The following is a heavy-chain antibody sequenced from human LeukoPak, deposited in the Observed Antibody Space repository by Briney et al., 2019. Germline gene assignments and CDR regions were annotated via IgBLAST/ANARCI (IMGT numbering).Heavy chain of an antibody. Sequence: SETLSLTCTVSGGSISSSSYYWGWIRHPPGKGLVGIGSIYYSGRTYYNPSLKSRVTISVDTSKNQFSLKRSSVTAADTAVYYCARVPFWSGYQNWSDPGGQGTLVTVSS. J-gene: IGHJ5*02. D-gene: IGHD3-3*01. V-gene: IGHV4-39*07. CDR2: IYYSGRT. CDR3: ARVPFWSGYQNWSDP. CDR1: GGSISSSSYY.